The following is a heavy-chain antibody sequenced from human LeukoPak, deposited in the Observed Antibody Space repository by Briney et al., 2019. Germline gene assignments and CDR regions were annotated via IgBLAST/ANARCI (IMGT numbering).Heavy chain of an antibody. Sequence: GGSLRLSCAASGFTFSSYGMDCLRHPPGKGVEWMAHLRDHARETNHVDSVKGPFTISSDNPRNSLYLQMTSLRPEDTAVYYCAREHWSRFDWGPGTLVTVSS. CDR1: GFTFSSYG. CDR2: LRDHARET. V-gene: IGHV3-7*01. J-gene: IGHJ4*02. D-gene: IGHD2-8*02. CDR3: AREHWSRFD.